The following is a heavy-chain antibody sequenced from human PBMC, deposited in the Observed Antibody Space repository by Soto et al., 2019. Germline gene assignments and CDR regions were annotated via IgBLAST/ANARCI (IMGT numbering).Heavy chain of an antibody. CDR2: IWYDGSNK. CDR3: AKADYSNYHAVDY. J-gene: IGHJ4*02. V-gene: IGHV3-33*06. Sequence: QVQLVESGGGVVQPGRSLRLSCAASGFTFSSYGMHWVRQAPGKGLEWVAVIWYDGSNKYYADSVKGRFTISRDNSKNTLYLQMNSLIAEDTAVYYCAKADYSNYHAVDYWGQGTMVTVSS. D-gene: IGHD4-4*01. CDR1: GFTFSSYG.